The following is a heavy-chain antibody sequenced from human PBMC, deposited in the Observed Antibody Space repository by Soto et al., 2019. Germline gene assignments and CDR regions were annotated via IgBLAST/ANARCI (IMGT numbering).Heavy chain of an antibody. V-gene: IGHV3-9*01. D-gene: IGHD6-19*01. J-gene: IGHJ4*02. Sequence: PGGSLRLSCAASGFTFDDYAMHWVRQAPGKGLEWVSGISWNSGSIGYADSVKGRFTISRDNAKNSLYLQMNSLRAEDTAVYYCARDPDHSSGWDTLVYWGQGTLVTVSS. CDR3: ARDPDHSSGWDTLVY. CDR1: GFTFDDYA. CDR2: ISWNSGSI.